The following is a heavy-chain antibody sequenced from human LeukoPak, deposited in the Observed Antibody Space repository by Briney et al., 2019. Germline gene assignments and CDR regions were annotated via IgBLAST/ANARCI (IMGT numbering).Heavy chain of an antibody. Sequence: PSGTLSLTCSVSGGSISSYYRSWIRQTPGKGLEWVVCIYYSGSTHYTPSLSSRVTISVDTSKNQISLKLSTVTAADTAVYYCARLEGGGSRGWWSDRSYFDYGGQGTLVTVSS. CDR1: GGSISSYY. V-gene: IGHV4-59*12. J-gene: IGHJ4*02. D-gene: IGHD6-19*01. CDR3: ARLEGGGSRGWWSDRSYFDY. CDR2: IYYSGST.